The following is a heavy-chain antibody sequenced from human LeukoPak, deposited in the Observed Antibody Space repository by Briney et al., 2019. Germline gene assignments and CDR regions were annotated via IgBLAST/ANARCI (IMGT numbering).Heavy chain of an antibody. CDR3: AREWFIAAAGTSPPDWFDP. CDR2: INTNTGNP. J-gene: IGHJ5*02. V-gene: IGHV7-4-1*02. CDR1: GYTFTSYA. Sequence: ASVKVSCKASGYTFTSYAMNWVRQAPGQGLEWMGWINTNTGNPTYAQGFTGRFVFSLDTSVSTAYLQISSLKAEDTAVYYCAREWFIAAAGTSPPDWFDPWGQGTLVTVSS. D-gene: IGHD6-13*01.